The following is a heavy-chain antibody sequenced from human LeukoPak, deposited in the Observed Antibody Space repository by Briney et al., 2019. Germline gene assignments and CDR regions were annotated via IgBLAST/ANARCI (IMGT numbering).Heavy chain of an antibody. CDR3: AKDLRYFDWLVPGGTNDQHNWFDP. Sequence: GGSLRLSCAASGFTFSSYAMSWVRQAPGKGLEWVSAISGSGGSTYYADSVKGRFTISRDNSKNTLYLQMNSLRAEDTAVYYCAKDLRYFDWLVPGGTNDQHNWFDPWGQGTLVTVSS. J-gene: IGHJ5*02. D-gene: IGHD3-9*01. CDR2: ISGSGGST. V-gene: IGHV3-23*01. CDR1: GFTFSSYA.